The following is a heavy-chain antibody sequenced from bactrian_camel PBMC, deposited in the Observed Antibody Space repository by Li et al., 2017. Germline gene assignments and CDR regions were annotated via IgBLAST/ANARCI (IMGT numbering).Heavy chain of an antibody. D-gene: IGHD5*01. CDR3: AAGRVITGLSLDSNFDHY. CDR2: IYAGSELT. CDR1: GYTYSSYC. Sequence: LRLSCATSGYTYSSYCMGWFRQAPGKERERVGGIYAGSELTYYVDSVKGRFTISRDYPKKMMYLDMVNLGPEDSATYYCAAGRVITGLSLDSNFDHYWGQGTQVTVS. V-gene: IGHV3S1*01. J-gene: IGHJ4*01.